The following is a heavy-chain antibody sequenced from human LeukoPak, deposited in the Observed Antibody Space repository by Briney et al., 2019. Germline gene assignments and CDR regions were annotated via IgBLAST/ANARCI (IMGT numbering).Heavy chain of an antibody. CDR2: IYPCDSDT. J-gene: IGHJ4*02. D-gene: IGHD3-22*01. CDR3: ASGPSRPNVYYYDSSGYYNPFDY. V-gene: IGHV5-51*01. CDR1: GYSFTSYW. Sequence: GEPLKTSCKGPGYSFTSYWIGWVRQIPGKGLEGMGSIYPCDSDTRYSPSFKGQVTLSADKSIRTAYLQWSSLKASDTAMYYCASGPSRPNVYYYDSSGYYNPFDYWGQGTLVTVSS.